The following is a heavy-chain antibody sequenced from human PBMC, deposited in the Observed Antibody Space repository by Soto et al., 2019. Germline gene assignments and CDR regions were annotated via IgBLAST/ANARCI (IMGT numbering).Heavy chain of an antibody. V-gene: IGHV1-46*01. D-gene: IGHD2-15*01. Sequence: ASVKVSCKASGYIFTAYSMHWVRQAPGQGLEWMGVVNPSGGSTDYAQKFQGRITMTRDTSTSTVYMDLSSLTSEDTAVYYCAREENCSDGICYSEYFQRWGQGTLVTVSS. J-gene: IGHJ1*01. CDR2: VNPSGGST. CDR3: AREENCSDGICYSEYFQR. CDR1: GYIFTAYS.